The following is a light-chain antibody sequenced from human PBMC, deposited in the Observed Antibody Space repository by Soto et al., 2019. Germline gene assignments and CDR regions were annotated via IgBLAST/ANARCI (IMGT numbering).Light chain of an antibody. CDR2: KAS. J-gene: IGKJ1*01. Sequence: DIQMTQSPSTLSACVGDRVIITCRASQSISGWLAWYQQKPGKAPKLLIYKASSLKSGVPSRFSGSGSGTEFTLTVSSLQPDDFATYYCQQYHSYSTFGQGTKVEIK. V-gene: IGKV1-5*03. CDR3: QQYHSYST. CDR1: QSISGW.